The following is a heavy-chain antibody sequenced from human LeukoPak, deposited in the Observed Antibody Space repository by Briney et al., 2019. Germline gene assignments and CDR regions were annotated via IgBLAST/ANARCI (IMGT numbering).Heavy chain of an antibody. CDR3: ARLSGYSSGHYYSDY. CDR1: GGSISSSSYY. J-gene: IGHJ4*02. Sequence: QPSETLSLTCTVSGGSISSSSYYWGWIRQPPGKGLEWIGSIYYSGSTYYNPSLKSRVTISVDTSKNQFSLKLSSVTAADTAVHYCARLSGYSSGHYYSDYWGQGTLVTVSS. CDR2: IYYSGST. V-gene: IGHV4-39*07. D-gene: IGHD3-22*01.